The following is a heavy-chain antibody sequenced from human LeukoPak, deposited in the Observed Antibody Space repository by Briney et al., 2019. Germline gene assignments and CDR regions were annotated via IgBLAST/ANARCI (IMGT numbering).Heavy chain of an antibody. V-gene: IGHV5-51*01. CDR2: IYPGDSDT. D-gene: IGHD3-9*01. CDR3: ARRATGPLNWFDP. J-gene: IGHJ5*02. CDR1: GYSFSNYW. Sequence: GESLKISCKVSGYSFSNYWIAWVRQMPGKGLECMGIIYPGDSDTRYSPSFQDQVTISADKSISTAYLQWSSLKASDTAMYYCARRATGPLNWFDPWGQGTLVTVSS.